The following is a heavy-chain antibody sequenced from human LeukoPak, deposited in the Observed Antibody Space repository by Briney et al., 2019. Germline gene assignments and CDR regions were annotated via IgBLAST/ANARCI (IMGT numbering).Heavy chain of an antibody. CDR2: ISSSSSTI. V-gene: IGHV3-48*01. Sequence: GGSLRLSCAASGFTFSSYSMNWVRQAPGKGLEWVSYISSSSSTIYYADSVKGRFTISRDSAKNSLYLQMNSLRAEDTAVYYCAKERQYCSGGSCLWGVNWFDPWGQGTLVTVSS. CDR1: GFTFSSYS. D-gene: IGHD2-15*01. CDR3: AKERQYCSGGSCLWGVNWFDP. J-gene: IGHJ5*02.